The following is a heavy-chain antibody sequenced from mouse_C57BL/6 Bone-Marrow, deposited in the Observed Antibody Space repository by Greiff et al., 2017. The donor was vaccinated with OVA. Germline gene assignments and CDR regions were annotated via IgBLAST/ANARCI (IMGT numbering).Heavy chain of an antibody. V-gene: IGHV14-4*01. Sequence: DVHLVESGAELVRPGASVKLSCTASGFNIKDDYMHWVKQRPEQGLEWIGWIDPENGDTEYASKFQGKATITADTSSNTAYLQLSSLTSEDTAVYYCTDTNYYAMDYWGQGTSVTVSS. D-gene: IGHD5-1-1*01. CDR2: IDPENGDT. CDR1: GFNIKDDY. J-gene: IGHJ4*01. CDR3: TDTNYYAMDY.